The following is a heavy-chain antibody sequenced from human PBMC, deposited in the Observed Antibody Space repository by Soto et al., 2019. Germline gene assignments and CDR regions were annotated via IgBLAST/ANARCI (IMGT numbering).Heavy chain of an antibody. V-gene: IGHV4-4*02. J-gene: IGHJ4*02. CDR1: GGSISSTNW. CDR3: ARSQQLVPLDS. D-gene: IGHD6-13*01. Sequence: SDTLSLTCAGCGGSISSTNWWRWVRQPPGKGLEWIGEIFHSGSTNYNPSLKSRVTVSVDKSKNQFSLKLSSVTAADTAVYYGARSQQLVPLDSWVQGTLVTVFS. CDR2: IFHSGST.